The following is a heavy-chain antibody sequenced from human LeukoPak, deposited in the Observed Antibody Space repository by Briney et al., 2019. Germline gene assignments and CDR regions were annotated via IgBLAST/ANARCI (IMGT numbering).Heavy chain of an antibody. V-gene: IGHV1-2*02. Sequence: GASVTVSCKASGYTFTGYYMHWVRQARGQGLAGMGCIHPNSGGTNYEQKFQGRVTMTRDTSISTAYIELSRLRSDDTAVYYCARGYTPVVVAATPVITMDVWGQGTTVTVSS. J-gene: IGHJ6*02. D-gene: IGHD2-15*01. CDR2: IHPNSGGT. CDR1: GYTFTGYY. CDR3: ARGYTPVVVAATPVITMDV.